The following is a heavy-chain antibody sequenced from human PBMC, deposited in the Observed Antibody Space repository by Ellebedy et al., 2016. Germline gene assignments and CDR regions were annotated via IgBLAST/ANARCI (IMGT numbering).Heavy chain of an antibody. CDR3: ARAVLYGDYDYYDS. CDR1: GGSISSHF. D-gene: IGHD4-17*01. V-gene: IGHV4-59*11. CDR2: IYYSGSN. Sequence: SETLSLXCTVSGGSISSHFWSWVRQPPGKGLEWIGYIYYSGSNNYNPSLKSRITMSVDTSERQVSLKMGDVTAADTAVYYCARAVLYGDYDYYDSWGQGTLVTVSS. J-gene: IGHJ4*02.